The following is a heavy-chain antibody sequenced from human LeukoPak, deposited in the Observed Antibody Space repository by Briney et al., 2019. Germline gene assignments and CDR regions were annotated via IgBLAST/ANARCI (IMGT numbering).Heavy chain of an antibody. CDR1: GFTFSSYA. CDR3: ASSRGYSSSWYLDY. J-gene: IGHJ4*02. V-gene: IGHV3-30-3*01. D-gene: IGHD6-13*01. CDR2: ISYDGNNK. Sequence: SLRLSCAASGFTFSSYAMHWVRQAPGKGLEWVAVISYDGNNKYYADSVKGRFTISRDNSKNTLYLQMNSLSSEDTAVYYCASSRGYSSSWYLDYWGQGTLVTVSS.